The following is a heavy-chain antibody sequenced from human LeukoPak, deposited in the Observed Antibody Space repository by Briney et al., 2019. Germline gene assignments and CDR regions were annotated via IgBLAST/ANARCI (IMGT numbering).Heavy chain of an antibody. Sequence: ASVKVSCKASGYTFTSYDINWVRQATGQGLEWMGWMNPNSGNTGYAQKFQGRVTMTRNTSISTAYMELSSLRSEDTAVYYCARGGAAVAGTSDAYNWFDPWGQGTLVTVSS. D-gene: IGHD6-19*01. CDR1: GYTFTSYD. V-gene: IGHV1-8*01. CDR2: MNPNSGNT. CDR3: ARGGAAVAGTSDAYNWFDP. J-gene: IGHJ5*02.